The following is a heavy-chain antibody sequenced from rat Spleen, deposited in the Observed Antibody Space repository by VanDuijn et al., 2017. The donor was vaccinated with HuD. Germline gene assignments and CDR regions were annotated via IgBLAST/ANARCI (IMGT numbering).Heavy chain of an antibody. CDR3: ARHGETYYGYTYVDY. CDR2: INNAGST. CDR1: GYSITSNY. Sequence: EVQLQESGPGLVKPSQSLSLTCSVTGYSITSNYWGWIRKFPGNKLEWMGYINNAGSTNYNPSLISRISITRDTSKNQFFLQVNSVTTEDTATYYCARHGETYYGYTYVDYWGQGVMVTVSS. D-gene: IGHD1-9*01. J-gene: IGHJ2*01. V-gene: IGHV3-3*01.